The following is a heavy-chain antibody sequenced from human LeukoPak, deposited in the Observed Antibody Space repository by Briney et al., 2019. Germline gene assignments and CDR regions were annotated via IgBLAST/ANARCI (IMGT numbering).Heavy chain of an antibody. CDR2: IWYDGSNK. CDR3: ARDRYQTLRYSGSSTVDY. D-gene: IGHD1-26*01. J-gene: IGHJ4*02. Sequence: GGSLRLSCAASGFTFSSYGMHWVRQAPGKGLEWVAVIWYDGSNKYYADSVKGRFTISRDNSKNTLYLQMNSLRAEDTAVYYCARDRYQTLRYSGSSTVDYWGQGTLVTVSS. CDR1: GFTFSSYG. V-gene: IGHV3-33*01.